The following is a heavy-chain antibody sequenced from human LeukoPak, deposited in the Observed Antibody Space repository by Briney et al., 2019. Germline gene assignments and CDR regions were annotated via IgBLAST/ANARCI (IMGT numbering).Heavy chain of an antibody. J-gene: IGHJ6*02. CDR2: ISSSSDYI. Sequence: GGSLRLSCPASGFTFSDYSMSWVRQAPGKGLEWVSSISSSSDYIYCADSVKGRFTISRDNARNSLYLQMNSLRAEDTAVYYCARSRSVSNYKGMDVWGQGTTVTVSS. CDR3: ARSRSVSNYKGMDV. V-gene: IGHV3-21*01. D-gene: IGHD5/OR15-5a*01. CDR1: GFTFSDYS.